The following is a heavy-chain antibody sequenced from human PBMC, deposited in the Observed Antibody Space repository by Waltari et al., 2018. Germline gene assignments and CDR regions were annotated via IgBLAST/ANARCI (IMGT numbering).Heavy chain of an antibody. Sequence: EVPLVESGGGLVQPGGYLSITCAASGFPFGDSWMHWVRQPPGKGLEWVSRINIDGGYISYTDSVKGRFTISRDNAKNTLFLQLNSLRAEDTAVYYCARKGGRGYPYGPFYYDHWGQGTLVTVSP. CDR3: ARKGGRGYPYGPFYYDH. D-gene: IGHD5-18*01. V-gene: IGHV3-74*01. CDR1: GFPFGDSW. CDR2: INIDGGYI. J-gene: IGHJ4*02.